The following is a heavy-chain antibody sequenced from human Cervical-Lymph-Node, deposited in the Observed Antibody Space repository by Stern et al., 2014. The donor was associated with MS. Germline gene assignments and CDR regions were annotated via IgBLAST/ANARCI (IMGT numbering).Heavy chain of an antibody. CDR1: GYTFSNFW. CDR3: VRRRDSAGYDTFDL. V-gene: IGHV5-51*01. CDR2: IYPADSDT. Sequence: EQLLESGAEVKKPGESLKISCRTSGYTFSNFWIGWVRQMPGKGLEWMGVIYPADSDTTYSPSFQCQVTISADESLSTAHLQWRSLKASDTAMYYCVRRRDSAGYDTFDLWGQGTMLIVSS. D-gene: IGHD3-22*01. J-gene: IGHJ3*01.